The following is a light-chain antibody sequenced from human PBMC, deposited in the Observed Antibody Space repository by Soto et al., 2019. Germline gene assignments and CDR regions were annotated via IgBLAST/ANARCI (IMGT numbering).Light chain of an antibody. CDR3: QQYNSHSFYT. Sequence: DIQMTQFPYTLSASVEDAVTITCRASQSVQSFLAWYQQKPGKAPKLLIYLASRLESGVPSRFSGSGSGTEFTLTISSLQPDDFATNFCQQYNSHSFYTLGQGTKLEVK. CDR1: QSVQSF. V-gene: IGKV1-5*03. J-gene: IGKJ2*01. CDR2: LAS.